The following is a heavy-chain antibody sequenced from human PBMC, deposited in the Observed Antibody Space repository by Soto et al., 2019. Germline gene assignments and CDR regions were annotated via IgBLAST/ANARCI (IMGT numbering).Heavy chain of an antibody. J-gene: IGHJ6*02. V-gene: IGHV1-46*01. CDR3: ARVGGWFGELYYYYGMDV. CDR2: INPSGGST. D-gene: IGHD3-10*01. CDR1: GYTFTSYY. Sequence: GASVKVSCKASGYTFTSYYMHWVRQAPGQGLEWMGIINPSGGSTSYEQKFQGRVTMTRDTSTSTVYMELSSLRYEDTAVYYCARVGGWFGELYYYYGMDVWGQGTTVTVSS.